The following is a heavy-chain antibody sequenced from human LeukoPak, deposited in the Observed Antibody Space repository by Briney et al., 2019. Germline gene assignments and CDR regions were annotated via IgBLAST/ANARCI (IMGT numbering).Heavy chain of an antibody. J-gene: IGHJ4*02. V-gene: IGHV3-23*01. CDR2: ISGSVGNT. Sequence: GGSLRLSCAASGFTFSNYGMSWVRQGPGKGLEWVSSISGSVGNTYYADSVKGRFTISRDNSKNTLYLQMNSLRAEDTAVYYCAKDGTGCGGDCYSDYWGQGTLVTVSS. D-gene: IGHD2-21*02. CDR3: AKDGTGCGGDCYSDY. CDR1: GFTFSNYG.